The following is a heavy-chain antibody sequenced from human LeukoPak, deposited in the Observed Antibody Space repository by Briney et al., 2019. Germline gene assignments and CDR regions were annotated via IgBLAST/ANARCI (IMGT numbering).Heavy chain of an antibody. CDR2: IYYSGTT. D-gene: IGHD6-19*01. Sequence: SETLSLTCTVSGASISNYYWSWIRQPPGKGLEWIGHIYYSGTTYYSPSLKSRVTISVDTSKNQFSLKLNSVTAADTAVYYCARMGRIAVAGLDYWGQGTLVTVSS. V-gene: IGHV4-59*12. CDR3: ARMGRIAVAGLDY. J-gene: IGHJ4*02. CDR1: GASISNYY.